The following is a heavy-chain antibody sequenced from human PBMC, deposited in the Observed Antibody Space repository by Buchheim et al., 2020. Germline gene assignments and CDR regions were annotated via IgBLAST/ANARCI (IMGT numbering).Heavy chain of an antibody. CDR3: ARDGWAYYYDSSGYQSLDY. V-gene: IGHV3-30*04. CDR1: GFTFSSYA. J-gene: IGHJ4*02. CDR2: ISYDGSNK. D-gene: IGHD3-22*01. Sequence: QVQLVESGGGVVQPGRSLRLSCAASGFTFSSYAMHWVRQAPGKGLEWVAVISYDGSNKYYADSVKGRFTISRDNSKNTLYLQMNSLRAEDTAVYYCARDGWAYYYDSSGYQSLDYWGQGTL.